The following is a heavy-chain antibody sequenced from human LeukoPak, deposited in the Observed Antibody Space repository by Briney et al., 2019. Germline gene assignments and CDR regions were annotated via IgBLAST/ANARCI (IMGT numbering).Heavy chain of an antibody. CDR3: ARVYYGSGKSLYYYYYMDV. Sequence: PGGSLRLSCAASGFTFSSYVMSWVRQAPGKGLEWVSAISGSGGSTYYAVSVKGRFTISRDKSKNTLSLQMNILRAEDTAVYYCARVYYGSGKSLYYYYYMDVWGKGTTVTISS. CDR2: ISGSGGST. J-gene: IGHJ6*03. CDR1: GFTFSSYV. V-gene: IGHV3-23*01. D-gene: IGHD3-10*01.